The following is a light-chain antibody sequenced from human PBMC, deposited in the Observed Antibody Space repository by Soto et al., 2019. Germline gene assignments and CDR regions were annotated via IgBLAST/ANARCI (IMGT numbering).Light chain of an antibody. CDR2: ATS. CDR3: QQYNTYSYT. Sequence: IQMTQSPISVSASVGDRVTITCRASQDITRWLAWYQQKPGNAPRLLISATSTLESGVPSRFSGAGSGTDFTLTIASLQPEDFATYYCQQYNTYSYTFGQGTKVDIK. J-gene: IGKJ2*01. CDR1: QDITRW. V-gene: IGKV1D-16*01.